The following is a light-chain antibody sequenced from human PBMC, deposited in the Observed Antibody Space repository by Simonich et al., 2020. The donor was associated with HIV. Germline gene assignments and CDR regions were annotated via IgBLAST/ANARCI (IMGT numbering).Light chain of an antibody. J-gene: IGKJ2*01. CDR3: QQYFRTPLA. V-gene: IGKV4-1*01. CDR1: RSVLYSTNNKNY. Sequence: DIVMTQSPDSLAVSLGERATINCKSSRSVLYSTNNKNYLSWYQQKPGQPPKLLIYWASTRESVVPDRFSGSGSETDFTLTISSLQAEDVAVYYCQQYFRTPLAFGQGTKLEIK. CDR2: WAS.